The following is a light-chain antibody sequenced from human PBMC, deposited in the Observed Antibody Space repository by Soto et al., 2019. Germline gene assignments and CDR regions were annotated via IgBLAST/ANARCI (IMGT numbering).Light chain of an antibody. J-gene: IGKJ4*01. V-gene: IGKV4-1*01. CDR3: QQYYSSPLT. CDR2: WAS. Sequence: DIVTTQSPASLAVSLGERATINCKSSQSVLYSSNNKNYLAWYQQKPGQPPKLLIYWASTRESGVPDRFGGSGSGTDFTLTISSLQAEDVAVYYCQQYYSSPLTFGGGTKVDIK. CDR1: QSVLYSSNNKNY.